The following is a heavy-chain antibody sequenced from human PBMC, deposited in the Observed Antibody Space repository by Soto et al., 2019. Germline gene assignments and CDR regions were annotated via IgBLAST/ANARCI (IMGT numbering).Heavy chain of an antibody. V-gene: IGHV3-48*01. D-gene: IGHD3-10*01. CDR1: GFSFSIYS. CDR2: ISPAGSSI. J-gene: IGHJ3*02. CDR3: AKDRGGSGAFDI. Sequence: EGQLVEFGEGLVKPGGSLRLSCAASGFSFSIYSYNWVRQAPGKGLEWLSYISPAGSSIYYADSVKGRFTISRDSARDSVYLQMNSLRAEDTAVYYCAKDRGGSGAFDIWGQGTMVTVSS.